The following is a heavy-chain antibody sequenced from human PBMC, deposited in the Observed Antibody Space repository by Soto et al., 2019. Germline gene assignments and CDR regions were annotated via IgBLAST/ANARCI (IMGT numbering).Heavy chain of an antibody. CDR3: ARDVVMITFGGVIVHDAFDI. CDR1: GFTFSDYY. Sequence: QVQLVESGGGLVKPGGSLRLSCAASGFTFSDYYMSWIRQAPGKGLEWVSYISSSGSTIYYADSVKGRFTISRDNAKNSLYLQMNSLRAEDTAMYYCARDVVMITFGGVIVHDAFDIWGQGTMVTVSS. J-gene: IGHJ3*02. V-gene: IGHV3-11*01. CDR2: ISSSGSTI. D-gene: IGHD3-16*02.